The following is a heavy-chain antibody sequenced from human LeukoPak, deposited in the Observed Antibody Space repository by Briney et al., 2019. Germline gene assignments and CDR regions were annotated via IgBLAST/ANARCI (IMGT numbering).Heavy chain of an antibody. CDR3: ARDPDFWSGKDY. Sequence: PGGSPRLSCAASGFTVSSNYMSWVRQAPGKGLERVSVIYSGGSTYYADSVKGRFTISRDNSKNTLYLQMNSLRAEDTAVYYCARDPDFWSGKDYWGQGTLVTVSS. J-gene: IGHJ4*02. CDR2: IYSGGST. V-gene: IGHV3-66*02. CDR1: GFTVSSNY. D-gene: IGHD3-3*01.